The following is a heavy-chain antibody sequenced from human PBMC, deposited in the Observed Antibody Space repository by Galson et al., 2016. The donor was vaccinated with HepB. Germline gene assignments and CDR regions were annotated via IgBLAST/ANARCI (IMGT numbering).Heavy chain of an antibody. CDR3: TSGTTALTTSSRFYYFDF. D-gene: IGHD4-17*01. CDR1: GFTFDDYA. J-gene: IGHJ4*02. Sequence: SLRLSCAASGFTFDDYAMHWVRQPPGKGLEWVSGINWNSGRILCADSVKGRFTISRDNAKKSLYLQMNSLRAEDTAFYYCTSGTTALTTSSRFYYFDFWGQGTLVTVSS. V-gene: IGHV3-9*01. CDR2: INWNSGRI.